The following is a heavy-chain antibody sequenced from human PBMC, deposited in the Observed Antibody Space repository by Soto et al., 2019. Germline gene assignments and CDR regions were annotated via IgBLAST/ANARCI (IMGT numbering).Heavy chain of an antibody. D-gene: IGHD6-13*01. CDR3: ARDRVGQQLAMFDY. Sequence: PGGSLRLSCAASGFTFSSYAMHWVRQAPGKGLEWVAVISYDGSNKYYADSVKGRFTISRDNSKNTLYLQMNSLRAEGTAVYYCARDRVGQQLAMFDYWGQGTLVTVSS. CDR1: GFTFSSYA. CDR2: ISYDGSNK. V-gene: IGHV3-30-3*01. J-gene: IGHJ4*02.